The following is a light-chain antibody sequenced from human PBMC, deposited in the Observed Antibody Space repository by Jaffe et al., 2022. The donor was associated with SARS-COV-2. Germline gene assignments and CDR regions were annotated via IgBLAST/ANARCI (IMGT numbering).Light chain of an antibody. V-gene: IGKV4-1*01. CDR1: QSVLFRSDNNNY. Sequence: IVMTQSPDSLAVSLGERATINCKSSQSVLFRSDNNNYLAWYQQRPGQPPKLLIYWASTRESGVPDRFSGSGSGTDFTLTISSLQAEDVAVYYCQQYYATPFTFGPGTKIHIK. CDR2: WAS. J-gene: IGKJ3*01. CDR3: QQYYATPFT.